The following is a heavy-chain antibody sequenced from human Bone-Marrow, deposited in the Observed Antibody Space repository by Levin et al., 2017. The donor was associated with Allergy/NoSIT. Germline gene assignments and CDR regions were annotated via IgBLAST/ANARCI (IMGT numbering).Heavy chain of an antibody. J-gene: IGHJ4*02. Sequence: GESLKISCAASGFTVSSNYMSWVRQAPGKGLEWVSVIYSGGSTYYADSVKGRFTISRDNSKNTLYLQMNSLRAEDTAVYYCARQGGWLRRVGLAVYWGQGTLVTVSS. V-gene: IGHV3-66*02. D-gene: IGHD5-12*01. CDR2: IYSGGST. CDR1: GFTVSSNY. CDR3: ARQGGWLRRVGLAVY.